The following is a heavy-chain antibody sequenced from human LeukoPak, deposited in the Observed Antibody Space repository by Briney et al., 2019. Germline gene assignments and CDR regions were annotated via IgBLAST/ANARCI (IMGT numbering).Heavy chain of an antibody. CDR1: GASISTYY. D-gene: IGHD1-1*01. Sequence: PSETLSLTCTVSGASISTYYWSWIRQSPGKGLEWIGYLFSRGSPNYNPSLKRRVTISVDTSKNHFSLTLSSVTAADTALYYCARLQPNSGEWAFDIWGQGTMVTVSS. J-gene: IGHJ3*02. V-gene: IGHV4-59*01. CDR2: LFSRGSP. CDR3: ARLQPNSGEWAFDI.